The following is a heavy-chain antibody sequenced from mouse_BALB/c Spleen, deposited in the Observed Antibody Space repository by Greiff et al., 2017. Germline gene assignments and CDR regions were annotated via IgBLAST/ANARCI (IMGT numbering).Heavy chain of an antibody. CDR2: IYPGDGDT. V-gene: IGHV1-82*01. J-gene: IGHJ4*01. CDR3: AISSSGSYYAMDY. D-gene: IGHD3-1*01. CDR1: GYAFSSSW. Sequence: VQLQQSGPELVKPGASVKISCKASGYAFSSSWMNWVKQRPGQGLEWIGRIYPGDGDTNYNGKFKGKATLTADKSSSTAYMQLSSLTSVDSAVYFCAISSSGSYYAMDYWGQGTSVTVSS.